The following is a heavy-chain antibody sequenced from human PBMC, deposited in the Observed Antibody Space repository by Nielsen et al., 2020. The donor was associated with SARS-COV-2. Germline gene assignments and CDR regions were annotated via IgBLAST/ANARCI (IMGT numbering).Heavy chain of an antibody. CDR1: GYTFTGYY. CDR3: ATGEATDDAFDI. J-gene: IGHJ3*02. Sequence: ASVKVSCKASGYTFTGYYMHWVRQAPGQGLEWMGRINPNSGGTSYAQKFQGRVTMTRDTSISTAYMELSRLRSDDTAVYYCATGEATDDAFDIWGQGTMVTVSS. CDR2: INPNSGGT. V-gene: IGHV1-2*06. D-gene: IGHD7-27*01.